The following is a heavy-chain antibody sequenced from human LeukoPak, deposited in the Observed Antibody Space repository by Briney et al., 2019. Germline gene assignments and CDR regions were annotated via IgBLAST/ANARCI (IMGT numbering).Heavy chain of an antibody. Sequence: GGSLRLSCAASGFTFSSYAMSWVRQAPGKGLEWVSAISGSGGSTYYADSVKDRFTISRDNSKNTLYLQMNSLRAEDTAVYYCAGTGYSSGWYPSPRGFVYWGQGTLVTVPS. J-gene: IGHJ4*02. CDR3: AGTGYSSGWYPSPRGFVY. CDR2: ISGSGGST. D-gene: IGHD6-19*01. CDR1: GFTFSSYA. V-gene: IGHV3-23*01.